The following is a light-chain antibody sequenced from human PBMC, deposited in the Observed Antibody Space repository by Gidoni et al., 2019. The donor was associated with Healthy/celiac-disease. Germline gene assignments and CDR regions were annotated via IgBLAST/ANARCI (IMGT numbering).Light chain of an antibody. CDR1: HSVSSN. Sequence: MLMTPSPATRSLSPGKRAPLSCSASHSVSSNLAWYQQKPGQAPRLLIYGASNRATGIPARFSGSGSGTEFTLTISSLQSEDFAVYYCQQYSNWPPYTFGQGTKLEIK. CDR3: QQYSNWPPYT. V-gene: IGKV3-15*01. J-gene: IGKJ2*01. CDR2: GAS.